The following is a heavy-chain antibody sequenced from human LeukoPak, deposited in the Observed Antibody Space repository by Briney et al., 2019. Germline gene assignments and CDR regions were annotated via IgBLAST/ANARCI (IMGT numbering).Heavy chain of an antibody. J-gene: IGHJ6*02. CDR3: ARASSDYGSGSGFTVYYYYYGMDV. CDR2: IIPILGIA. Sequence: SVKVSCKASGGTFSSYAISWVRQAPGQGLEWMGRIIPILGIANYAQKFQGRVTITADKSTSTAYMELSSLRSEDTAVYYCARASSDYGSGSGFTVYYYYYGMDVWGQGTTVTVYS. D-gene: IGHD3-10*01. CDR1: GGTFSSYA. V-gene: IGHV1-69*04.